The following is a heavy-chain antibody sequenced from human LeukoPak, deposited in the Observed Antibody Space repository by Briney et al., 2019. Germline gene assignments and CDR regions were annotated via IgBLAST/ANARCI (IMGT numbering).Heavy chain of an antibody. CDR3: ARVRGYSYDSSDFDY. D-gene: IGHD5-18*01. Sequence: SETLSLTCTFSGDSISYFYWSWIRQPPGRGLEWIGKIYYSGNTNYNPSLKSRVTISVDTSKNQFSLKLSSVTAADTAVYYCARVRGYSYDSSDFDYWGQGTLVTVSS. CDR1: GDSISYFY. J-gene: IGHJ4*02. V-gene: IGHV4-59*01. CDR2: IYYSGNT.